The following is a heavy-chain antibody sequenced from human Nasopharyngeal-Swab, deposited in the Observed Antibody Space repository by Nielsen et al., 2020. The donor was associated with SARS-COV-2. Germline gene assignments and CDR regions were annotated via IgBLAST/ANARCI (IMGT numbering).Heavy chain of an antibody. D-gene: IGHD3-9*01. CDR3: ARDRNVLRYFDWLGWFDP. J-gene: IGHJ5*02. V-gene: IGHV1-3*01. CDR1: GYTFTSYA. Sequence: ASVKVSCKASGYTFTSYAMHWVRLAPGQRLEWMGWINAGNGNTKYSQKFQGRVTITRDTSASTAYMELSSLRSEDTAVYYCARDRNVLRYFDWLGWFDPWGQGTLVTVSS. CDR2: INAGNGNT.